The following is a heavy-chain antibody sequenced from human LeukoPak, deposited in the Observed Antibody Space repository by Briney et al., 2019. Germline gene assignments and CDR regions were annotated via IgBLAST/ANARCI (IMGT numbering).Heavy chain of an antibody. D-gene: IGHD3-10*01. CDR1: GGSISSSSYY. Sequence: SETLSLTCTVSGGSISSSSYYWGWIRQPPGKGLEWIGSIYYSGSTYYNPSLKSRVTISVDTSKNQFSLKLSSVTAADTAVYYCARWFMVRGVPLHVGFDYWGQGTLATVSS. CDR2: IYYSGST. CDR3: ARWFMVRGVPLHVGFDY. J-gene: IGHJ4*02. V-gene: IGHV4-39*01.